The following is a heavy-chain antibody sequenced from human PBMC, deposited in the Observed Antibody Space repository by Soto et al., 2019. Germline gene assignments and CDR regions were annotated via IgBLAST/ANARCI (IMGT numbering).Heavy chain of an antibody. J-gene: IGHJ4*02. CDR3: ASQASGWYPDY. CDR2: IFDSGTT. CDR1: GGSISSGGYY. D-gene: IGHD6-19*01. Sequence: QVQLQESGPGLVKPSQTLSLTCTVSGGSISSGGYYWSWLRQHPGKGLEWIGYIFDSGTTYYNPYLKSAVTISVDPSKSLFYLRLTSVTATDTAVYYCASQASGWYPDYWGQGTLVTVSS. V-gene: IGHV4-31*01.